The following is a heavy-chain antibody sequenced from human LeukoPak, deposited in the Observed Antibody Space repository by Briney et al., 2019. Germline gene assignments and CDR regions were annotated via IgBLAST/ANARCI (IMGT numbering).Heavy chain of an antibody. J-gene: IGHJ2*01. CDR2: VHYSGST. V-gene: IGHV4-59*01. CDR3: ARGVSFDL. Sequence: SETLSLTCTVSGGSISDYYWSWTRQPPGNGLEWIGYVHYSGSTTYNPSLKSRVTMSVDTSKNQFSLKLSSVTAADTAVYYCARGVSFDLWGRGTLLTVSS. D-gene: IGHD3-16*01. CDR1: GGSISDYY.